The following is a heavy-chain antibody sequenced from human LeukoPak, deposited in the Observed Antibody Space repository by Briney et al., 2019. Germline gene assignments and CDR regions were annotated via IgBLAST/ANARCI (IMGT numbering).Heavy chain of an antibody. CDR1: GGSIRSGDFY. J-gene: IGHJ3*02. Sequence: SQTLSLTCTVSGGSIRSGDFYWSWIRQPPGKGLEWIGYIYDSGSTYYNPSLKSRITISVDTSENRFSLKLSSVTATDTAVYYCARDCSGGSCYGAFDIWGQGTMVTVSS. V-gene: IGHV4-30-4*01. CDR2: IYDSGST. CDR3: ARDCSGGSCYGAFDI. D-gene: IGHD2-15*01.